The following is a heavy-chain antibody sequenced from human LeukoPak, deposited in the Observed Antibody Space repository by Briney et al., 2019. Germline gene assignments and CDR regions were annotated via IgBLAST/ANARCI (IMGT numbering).Heavy chain of an antibody. V-gene: IGHV4-59*01. CDR1: GGSISSYY. CDR3: ARVRGSSWYVYYYYMDV. Sequence: SETLSLTCTVSGGSISSYYWSWIRQPPGKGLEWIGYIYYSGSTNYNPSLKCRVTISVDTSKNQFSLKLSSVTAADTAVYYCARVRGSSWYVYYYYMDVWGKGTTVTVSS. D-gene: IGHD6-13*01. J-gene: IGHJ6*03. CDR2: IYYSGST.